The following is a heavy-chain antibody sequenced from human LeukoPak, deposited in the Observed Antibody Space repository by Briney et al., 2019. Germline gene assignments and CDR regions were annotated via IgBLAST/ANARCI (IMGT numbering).Heavy chain of an antibody. CDR2: IYSGGST. V-gene: IGHV3-53*01. D-gene: IGHD3-3*01. CDR3: AKGRGFGVVMSPIDY. CDR1: GFTVSSNY. J-gene: IGHJ4*02. Sequence: GGSLRLSCAASGFTVSSNYMSWVRQAPGKGLEWVSVIYSGGSTYYADSVKGRFTISRDNSKNTLYLQMNSLRAEDTAVYYCAKGRGFGVVMSPIDYWGQGTLVTVSS.